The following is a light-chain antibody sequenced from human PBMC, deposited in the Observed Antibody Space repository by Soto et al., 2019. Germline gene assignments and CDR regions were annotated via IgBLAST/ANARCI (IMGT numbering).Light chain of an antibody. CDR3: NSYGGNTNVV. J-gene: IGLJ2*01. V-gene: IGLV2-8*01. Sequence: QSALTQPPSASGSPGQSVTISCTGTRSDVGGYDFVSWYQQHPGKAPKILIYEVSKRASGVPDRFSGSKSGNTASLTVSGLQPDDEADYYCNSYGGNTNVVFGGGTQLTVL. CDR1: RSDVGGYDF. CDR2: EVS.